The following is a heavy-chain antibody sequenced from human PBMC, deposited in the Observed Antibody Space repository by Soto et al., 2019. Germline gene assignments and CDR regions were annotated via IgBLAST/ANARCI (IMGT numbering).Heavy chain of an antibody. Sequence: QVQLVESGGGVVQPGRSLRLSCAASGFTFSSYAMHWVRQAPGKGLEWVAVISYDGSNKYYADSVKGRFTISRDNSKNTLYLQMTSLRAADTAVYYCARDRVYSSSWVDYWGQGTLVTVSS. CDR1: GFTFSSYA. V-gene: IGHV3-30-3*01. D-gene: IGHD6-13*01. J-gene: IGHJ4*02. CDR2: ISYDGSNK. CDR3: ARDRVYSSSWVDY.